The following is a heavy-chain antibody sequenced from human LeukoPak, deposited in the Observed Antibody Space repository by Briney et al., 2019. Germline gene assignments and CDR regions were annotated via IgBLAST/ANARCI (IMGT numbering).Heavy chain of an antibody. CDR3: ARGTYSSGWYGTQIYFDY. V-gene: IGHV3-11*01. CDR1: GFTFSDYY. Sequence: PGRSLRLSCAASGFTFSDYYMSWIRQAPGKGLEWVSYISSSGSTIYYADSVKGRFTISRDNAKNSLYLQMNSLRAEDTAVYYCARGTYSSGWYGTQIYFDYWGQGTLVTVSS. D-gene: IGHD6-19*01. J-gene: IGHJ4*02. CDR2: ISSSGSTI.